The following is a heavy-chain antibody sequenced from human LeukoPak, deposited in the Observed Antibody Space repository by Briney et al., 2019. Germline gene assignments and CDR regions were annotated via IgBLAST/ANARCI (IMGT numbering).Heavy chain of an antibody. V-gene: IGHV1-3*01. J-gene: IGHJ4*02. CDR1: GYTFTSYA. CDR2: INAGNGNT. D-gene: IGHD3-22*01. CDR3: ARDYYDSSAGVDY. Sequence: ASVKVSCKASGYTFTSYAMHWVRQAPGQRLEWMGWINAGNGNTKYSQKFQGRVTITRDTSASTAYMELSSLRSEDTAVYYCARDYYDSSAGVDYWGQGTLVTVSS.